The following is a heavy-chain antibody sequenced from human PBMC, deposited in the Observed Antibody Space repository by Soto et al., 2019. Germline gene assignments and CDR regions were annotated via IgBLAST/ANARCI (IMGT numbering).Heavy chain of an antibody. CDR3: ARVNYDYVWGSYRPYGMDV. J-gene: IGHJ6*02. CDR2: IYHSGST. CDR1: GGSISSGGYS. D-gene: IGHD3-16*02. V-gene: IGHV4-30-2*01. Sequence: QLQLQESGSGLVKPSQTLSLTCAVSGGSISSGGYSWSWIRQPPGKGLEWIGYIYHSGSTYYNPSLKSRVTISVDRSKNQFSLKLSSVTAADTAVYYCARVNYDYVWGSYRPYGMDVWGQGTTVTASS.